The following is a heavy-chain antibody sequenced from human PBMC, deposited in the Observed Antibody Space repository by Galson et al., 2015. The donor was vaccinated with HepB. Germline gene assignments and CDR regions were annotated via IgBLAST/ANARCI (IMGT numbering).Heavy chain of an antibody. Sequence: SLRLSCAASGFTFSSYSMNWVRQAPGKGLEWVSSISSSSSYIYYAYSVKGRFTISRDNAKNSLYLQMNSLRAEDTAVYYCARGGGYCSSTSCLGGGIDYWGQGTLVTVSS. J-gene: IGHJ4*02. V-gene: IGHV3-21*01. CDR1: GFTFSSYS. D-gene: IGHD2-2*01. CDR2: ISSSSSYI. CDR3: ARGGGYCSSTSCLGGGIDY.